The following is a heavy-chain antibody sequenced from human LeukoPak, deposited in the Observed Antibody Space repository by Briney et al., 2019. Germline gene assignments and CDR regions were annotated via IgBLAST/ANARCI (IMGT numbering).Heavy chain of an antibody. D-gene: IGHD3-16*01. CDR2: IWYDGGNK. CDR3: ARVNTNYYVPVNYGLDV. Sequence: GGSLRLSCAASGFTFNSYGMHWVRQAPGKGLEWVALIWYDGGNKYYADSVKGRFTISRDNSQNTLYLQMNSLRAEDTAVYYCARVNTNYYVPVNYGLDVWGQGTTVTVYS. CDR1: GFTFNSYG. J-gene: IGHJ6*02. V-gene: IGHV3-33*01.